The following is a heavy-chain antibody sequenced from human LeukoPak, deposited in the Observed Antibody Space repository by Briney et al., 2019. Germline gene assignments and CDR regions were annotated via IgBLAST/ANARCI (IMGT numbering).Heavy chain of an antibody. D-gene: IGHD6-13*01. CDR2: IYYSGST. CDR3: ARWSAADRGGDY. V-gene: IGHV4-39*01. Sequence: SETLSLTCTVSGGSISSSSYYWGWIRQPPGKGLEWIGSIYYSGSTYYNPSLKSRVTISVDTSKNQFSLQLNSVTPEDTAVYYCARWSAADRGGDYWGQGTLVTVSS. J-gene: IGHJ4*02. CDR1: GGSISSSSYY.